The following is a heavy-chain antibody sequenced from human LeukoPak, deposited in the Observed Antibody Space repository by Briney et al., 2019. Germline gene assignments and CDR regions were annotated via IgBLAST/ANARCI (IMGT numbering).Heavy chain of an antibody. CDR1: GFTFSAYS. V-gene: IGHV3-21*01. CDR2: ISSRSTNI. D-gene: IGHD3-9*01. J-gene: IGHJ4*02. CDR3: ARDYYDSLTGYYSSFDY. Sequence: KPGGSLRLSCAASGFTFSAYSMNWVRQAPGKGLEWVSSISSRSTNIYYADSVKGRFTISRDNAKNSLYLQMNSLRGEDTAVYYCARDYYDSLTGYYSSFDYWGQGTLVTVSS.